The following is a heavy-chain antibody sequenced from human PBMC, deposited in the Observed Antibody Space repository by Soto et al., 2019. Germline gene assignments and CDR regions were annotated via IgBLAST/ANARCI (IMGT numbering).Heavy chain of an antibody. CDR2: IYPGDSDT. V-gene: IGHV5-51*01. D-gene: IGHD7-27*01. Sequence: PGESLKISCKGSGYSFTSYWIGWVRQMPGKGLEWMGIIYPGDSDTRHSPSFQGQVTISADKSISTAYLQWSSLKASDTAMYYCAREGATGGATYYYYGMDVWGQGTTVTVSS. J-gene: IGHJ6*02. CDR1: GYSFTSYW. CDR3: AREGATGGATYYYYGMDV.